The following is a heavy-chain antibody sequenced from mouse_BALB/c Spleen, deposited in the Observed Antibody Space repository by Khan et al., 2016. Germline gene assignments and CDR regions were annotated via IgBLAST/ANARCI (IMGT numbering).Heavy chain of an antibody. D-gene: IGHD2-14*01. CDR2: IDPSDSET. V-gene: IGHV1-61*01. CDR1: GYTFTSYW. CDR3: ASGVRRRSYYFDY. Sequence: QVQLKQSGAELVRPGASVKLSCKASGYTFTSYWMNWVKQRPGQGLEWIGMIDPSDSETHYNPMFKDKATLTVDKSSSTAYMQLSSLTSEDAAVYYCASGVRRRSYYFDYWGQGTTLTVSS. J-gene: IGHJ2*01.